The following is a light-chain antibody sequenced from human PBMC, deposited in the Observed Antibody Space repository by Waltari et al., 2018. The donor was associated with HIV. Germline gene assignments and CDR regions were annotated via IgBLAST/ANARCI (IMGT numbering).Light chain of an antibody. Sequence: EIVMTQSPPTLSVSPGQRVTLSCRASQTINANVPWYQQRPGQAPRLLIYEAATRPTGIPARFSGSGSGTEFTLTISSLQSEDFATYFCQQYDSGPRGITFGQGTMLEIK. CDR2: EAA. V-gene: IGKV3-15*01. J-gene: IGKJ2*01. CDR3: QQYDSGPRGIT. CDR1: QTINAN.